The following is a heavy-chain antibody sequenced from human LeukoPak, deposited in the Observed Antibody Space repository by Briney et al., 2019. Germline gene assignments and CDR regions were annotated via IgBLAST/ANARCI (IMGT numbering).Heavy chain of an antibody. J-gene: IGHJ4*02. CDR1: GGSFSGYY. CDR3: ARRYKDYYDSSGYYSYFDY. D-gene: IGHD3-22*01. CDR2: INHSGST. Sequence: PSETLSLTCAVCGGSFSGYYWSWIRQPPGKGLEWIGEINHSGSTNYNPSLKSRVTISVDTSKNQFSLKLSSVTPSDTGVYYCARRYKDYYDSSGYYSYFDYWGQGTLVTVSS. V-gene: IGHV4-34*01.